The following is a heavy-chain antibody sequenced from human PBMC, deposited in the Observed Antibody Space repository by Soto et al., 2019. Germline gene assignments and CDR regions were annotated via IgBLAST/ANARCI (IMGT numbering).Heavy chain of an antibody. J-gene: IGHJ6*03. Sequence: QVQLQESGPGLVKPSETLSLTCTVSGDSINNYYWTWIRQSPETGLEWIGYIYYTGTTNYNPSLKSRLTISVDTSKNQISLKLSSVTAAGTAIYYCVRLSSNWYHYMDVWGRGTTVTVSS. D-gene: IGHD6-13*01. V-gene: IGHV4-59*08. CDR1: GDSINNYY. CDR2: IYYTGTT. CDR3: VRLSSNWYHYMDV.